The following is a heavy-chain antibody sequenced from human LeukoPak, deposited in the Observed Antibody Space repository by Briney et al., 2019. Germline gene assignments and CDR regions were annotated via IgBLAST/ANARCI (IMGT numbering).Heavy chain of an antibody. CDR1: GFTFSSYS. CDR3: ARESDIVVVPAALDY. Sequence: GGSLRLSCAASGFTFSSYSMNWVRQAPGKGLEWVSYISSSSSTIYYADSVKGRFTISRDNAKNSLYLQMNSLRAEDTAVYYCARESDIVVVPAALDYWGQGTLLTVSS. J-gene: IGHJ4*02. CDR2: ISSSSSTI. D-gene: IGHD2-2*01. V-gene: IGHV3-48*01.